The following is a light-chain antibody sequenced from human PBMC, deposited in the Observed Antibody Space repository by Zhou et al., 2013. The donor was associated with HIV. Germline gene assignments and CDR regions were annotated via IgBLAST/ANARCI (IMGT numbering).Light chain of an antibody. CDR3: QQYGSLPIT. Sequence: EIVLTQSPGTLSLSPGERATLSCRASHTISANYLAWYQQKPGQAPRLLVYGASTRATGIPDRFTGSGSGTDFTLTFTTLGPEDFAVYYCQQYGSLPITFGQGT. J-gene: IGKJ5*01. CDR2: GAS. V-gene: IGKV3-20*01. CDR1: HTISANY.